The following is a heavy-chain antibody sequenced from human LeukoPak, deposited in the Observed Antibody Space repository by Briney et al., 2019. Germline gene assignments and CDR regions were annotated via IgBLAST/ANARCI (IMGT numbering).Heavy chain of an antibody. D-gene: IGHD4-17*01. CDR2: IISSSNYI. J-gene: IGHJ4*02. Sequence: GGSLRLSCAASGFTFSSYSMNWVRQAPGKGLEWVSSIISSSNYIDYADSVKGRFTIPRNNAKNSLYLQMNSLRAEDTAVYYCARGLGTTVTTDYWGQGTLVTVSS. CDR3: ARGLGTTVTTDY. CDR1: GFTFSSYS. V-gene: IGHV3-21*01.